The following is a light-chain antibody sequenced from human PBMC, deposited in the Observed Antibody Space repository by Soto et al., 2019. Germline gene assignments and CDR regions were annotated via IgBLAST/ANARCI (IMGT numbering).Light chain of an antibody. V-gene: IGKV3-20*01. CDR3: QQYGSSPHT. CDR2: GAS. CDR1: QSVSTSY. Sequence: EIVLTQSPGTLYSSPEEIATLSCRASQSVSTSYLAWYQHKPGQAPRLLIYGASSRATGIPDGFSGSGSGTDFTLTISRLEPEDVAVYYCQQYGSSPHTFGQGTKLEIK. J-gene: IGKJ2*01.